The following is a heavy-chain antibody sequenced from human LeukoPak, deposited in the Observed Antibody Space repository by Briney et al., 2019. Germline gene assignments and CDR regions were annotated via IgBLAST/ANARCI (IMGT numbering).Heavy chain of an antibody. J-gene: IGHJ3*02. D-gene: IGHD4-23*01. CDR1: GFTFSAYS. V-gene: IGHV3-21*01. CDR2: VCTGGSFI. CDR3: ARRTDGRNSVFGGFDM. Sequence: GGSLRLSCAASGFTFSAYSVSWVPQGPGKGLKTGSSVCTGGSFIYSADAAKGRFSISRDNGENSLYLQMNSRRAEDTAVYYCARRTDGRNSVFGGFDMWGQGTMVIVSS.